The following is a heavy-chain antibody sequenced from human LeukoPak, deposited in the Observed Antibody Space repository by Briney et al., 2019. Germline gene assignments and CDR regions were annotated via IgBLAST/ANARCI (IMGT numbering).Heavy chain of an antibody. J-gene: IGHJ4*02. CDR2: IIPIFGTA. CDR1: GGTFSSYA. V-gene: IGHV1-69*13. Sequence: ASVKVSCKASGGTFSSYAISWVRQAPGQGLEWMGGIIPIFGTANYAQKFQGRVTITADESTSTAYMELSSLRSEDTAVYYCARDGYSGSYGGDYWDQGTLVTVSS. CDR3: ARDGYSGSYGGDY. D-gene: IGHD1-26*01.